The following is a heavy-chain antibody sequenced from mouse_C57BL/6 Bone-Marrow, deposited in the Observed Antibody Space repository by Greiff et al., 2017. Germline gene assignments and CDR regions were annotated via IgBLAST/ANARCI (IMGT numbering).Heavy chain of an antibody. CDR3: ARKGITTVVARYYYAMDY. V-gene: IGHV2-2*01. CDR2: IWSGGST. Sequence: VHLVESGPGLVQPSQSLSITCTVSGFSLTSYGVHWVRQSPGKGLEWLGVIWSGGSTDYNAAFISRLSISKDNSKSQVFFKMNSLQADDTAIYYCARKGITTVVARYYYAMDYWGQGTSVTVSS. J-gene: IGHJ4*01. D-gene: IGHD1-1*01. CDR1: GFSLTSYG.